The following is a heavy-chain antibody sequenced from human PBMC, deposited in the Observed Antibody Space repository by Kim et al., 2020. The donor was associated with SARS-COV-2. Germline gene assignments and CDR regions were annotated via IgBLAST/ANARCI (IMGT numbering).Heavy chain of an antibody. Sequence: SETLSLTCNVSGGSISSSYYYWGWIRQPPGKGLEWIGSFYYSGSTYYNPSLKSRVSISVDTSKNQFSLKVNSVTAADTAVYYCARQNCSSTSYYPRWFDPWGQGTPVTVSS. CDR3: ARQNCSSTSYYPRWFDP. J-gene: IGHJ5*02. CDR1: GGSISSSYYY. D-gene: IGHD2-2*01. CDR2: FYYSGST. V-gene: IGHV4-39*01.